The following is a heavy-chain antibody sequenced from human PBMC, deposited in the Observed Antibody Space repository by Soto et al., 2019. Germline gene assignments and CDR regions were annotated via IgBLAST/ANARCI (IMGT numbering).Heavy chain of an antibody. CDR2: MYTSGTT. CDR1: GDSVSGYY. V-gene: IGHV4-4*07. J-gene: IGHJ4*02. CDR3: ARDDKGVSAAVLY. D-gene: IGHD2-2*01. Sequence: SETLSLTCTVSGDSVSGYYWYWIRQPAGKGLEWIGRMYTSGTTNYSPSLKSRVTMSVDTSKNQFSLKLTSVTAADTAVYYCARDDKGVSAAVLYWGQGTLVTVSS.